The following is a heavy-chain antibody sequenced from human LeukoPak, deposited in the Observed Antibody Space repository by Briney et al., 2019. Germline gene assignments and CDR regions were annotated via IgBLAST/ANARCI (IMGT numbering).Heavy chain of an antibody. V-gene: IGHV1-18*01. J-gene: IGHJ4*02. CDR2: ISAYNGNT. CDR1: GYTFTSYG. D-gene: IGHD2-15*01. CDR3: ARDTKYCSGGSCYVSDY. Sequence: ASVKVSCKASGYTFTSYGISWVRQAPGQGLEWVGWISAYNGNTNYAQKLQGRVTMTTDTSTSTAYMELRSLRSDDTAVYYCARDTKYCSGGSCYVSDYWGQGTLVTVSS.